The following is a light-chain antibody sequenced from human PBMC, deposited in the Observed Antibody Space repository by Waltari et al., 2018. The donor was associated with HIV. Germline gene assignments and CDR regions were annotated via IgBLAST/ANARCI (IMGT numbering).Light chain of an antibody. CDR1: SSNNGSKY. Sequence: QSVLTQPPPASGTPGQRVTISCSGTSSNNGSKYRYWYQQLTGTAPKLLIYRNNLRPSGVPDRFSGSKSGTSASLAISGLRSEDGADYYCAACDDSLLFGGGTKLTVL. J-gene: IGLJ2*01. V-gene: IGLV1-47*01. CDR3: AACDDSLL. CDR2: RNN.